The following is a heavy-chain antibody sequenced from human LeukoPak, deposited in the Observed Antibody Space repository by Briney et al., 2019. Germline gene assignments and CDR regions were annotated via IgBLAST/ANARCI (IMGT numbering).Heavy chain of an antibody. CDR1: GFTFSGSA. J-gene: IGHJ6*03. CDR3: ASLRSPLYYYYYMDV. D-gene: IGHD3-3*01. V-gene: IGHV3-73*01. Sequence: PGGSLRLSCAASGFTFSGSAMHWVRQASGKGLEWVGRIRSKANSYATAYAASVKGRFTISRDDSKNTAYLQMNSLKTEGTAVYYCASLRSPLYYYYYMDVWGKGTTVTVSS. CDR2: IRSKANSYAT.